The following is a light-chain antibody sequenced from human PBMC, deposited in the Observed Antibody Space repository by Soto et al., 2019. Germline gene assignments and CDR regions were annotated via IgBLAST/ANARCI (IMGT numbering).Light chain of an antibody. CDR1: QSVSSSY. CDR3: QQYGSSTGYT. CDR2: DAS. J-gene: IGKJ2*01. Sequence: EIVLTQSPGTLSLSPGERATLSCRASQSVSSSYLAWYQQKPGQAPRLLIYDASSRATGIPDRFSGSGSGTDFTLTIMRLEPEDFSVYYCQQYGSSTGYTFGQGTQLEIK. V-gene: IGKV3-20*01.